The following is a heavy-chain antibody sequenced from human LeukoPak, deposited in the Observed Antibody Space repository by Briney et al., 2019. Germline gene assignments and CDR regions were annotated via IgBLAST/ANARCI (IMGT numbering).Heavy chain of an antibody. J-gene: IGHJ4*02. CDR3: AREITLTGYKYGLGFNY. CDR2: IYYSGAT. Sequence: SETLSLTCTVSGGSISSYYWSWIRQSPGMGLEWIGSIYYSGATDYNPSLKSRVTISADTSNNQFSLRLTSVTAADTAVYYCAREITLTGYKYGLGFNYWGQGTLVTVSS. V-gene: IGHV4-59*01. D-gene: IGHD5-12*01. CDR1: GGSISSYY.